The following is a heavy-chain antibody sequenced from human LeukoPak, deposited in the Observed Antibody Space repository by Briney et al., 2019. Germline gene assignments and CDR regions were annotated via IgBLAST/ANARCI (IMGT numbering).Heavy chain of an antibody. V-gene: IGHV3-48*01. Sequence: GGSLRLSCAASGFTFRSYSMSWVRQAPGKGLEWVSYISRSSSPIYYADSVKGRFTISRDNSKNTLYLQMSSLSAEDTAVYYCARTTTPHYYGSGSYALGYWGQGTLVTVPS. D-gene: IGHD3-10*01. CDR3: ARTTTPHYYGSGSYALGY. CDR2: ISRSSSPI. J-gene: IGHJ4*02. CDR1: GFTFRSYS.